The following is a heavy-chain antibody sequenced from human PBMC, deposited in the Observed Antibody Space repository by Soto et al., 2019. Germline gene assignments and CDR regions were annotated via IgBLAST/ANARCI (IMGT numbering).Heavy chain of an antibody. CDR1: GFTLSSYA. D-gene: IGHD6-19*01. J-gene: IGHJ4*02. CDR2: ISGGGGST. Sequence: EVQLLESGGGLVQPGGSLRLSCTASGFTLSSYAMSWVRQAPGKGLEWVSGISGGGGSTYYADSVKGRFTISRDNSKNTLYLQLNSLRAEDTAVYYCAKDTPIAVPVDYFDYWGQGTLVTVSS. CDR3: AKDTPIAVPVDYFDY. V-gene: IGHV3-23*01.